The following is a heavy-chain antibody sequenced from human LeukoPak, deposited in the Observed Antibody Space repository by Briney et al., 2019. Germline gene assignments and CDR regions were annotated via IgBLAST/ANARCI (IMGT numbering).Heavy chain of an antibody. V-gene: IGHV3-74*01. D-gene: IGHD3-9*01. CDR2: INRDGRAT. J-gene: IGHJ4*02. CDR1: GFAFRNYW. Sequence: GGSLRLSCAASGFAFRNYWMHWVRQGPGKGLLWVSRINRDGRATSYADSVKGRFTISRDNAENTLYLQMNSLRAEDTAVYYCARDPYDILTGPYFDYWGQGTLVTVSS. CDR3: ARDPYDILTGPYFDY.